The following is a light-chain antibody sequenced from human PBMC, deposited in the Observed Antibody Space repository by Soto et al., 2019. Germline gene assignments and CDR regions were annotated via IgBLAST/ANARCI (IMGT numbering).Light chain of an antibody. CDR2: DVS. J-gene: IGLJ1*01. Sequence: LTQPASVSGSPGQSITISCTGTSSDVGGYNYVSWYQHHPGKAPKLMIYDVSNRPSGVSNRFSGSKSGNTASLTISGVQPEDEADYYCSSYTTSNTRQIVFGTGTKVTVL. CDR3: SSYTTSNTRQIV. V-gene: IGLV2-14*03. CDR1: SSDVGGYNY.